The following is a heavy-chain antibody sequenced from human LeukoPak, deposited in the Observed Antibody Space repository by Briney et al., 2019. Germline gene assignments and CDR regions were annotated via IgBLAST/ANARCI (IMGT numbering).Heavy chain of an antibody. CDR1: GGSISSGGYS. CDR2: IYHSGST. J-gene: IGHJ4*02. V-gene: IGHV4-30-2*01. CDR3: ARGNYYDSSGYYDY. D-gene: IGHD3-22*01. Sequence: PSQTLSLTCAVSGGSISSGGYSWSWIRQPPGKGLEGIGYIYHSGSTYYNPSLKSRVTISVDRSKNQFSLKLSSVTAADTAVYYRARGNYYDSSGYYDYWGQGTLVTVSS.